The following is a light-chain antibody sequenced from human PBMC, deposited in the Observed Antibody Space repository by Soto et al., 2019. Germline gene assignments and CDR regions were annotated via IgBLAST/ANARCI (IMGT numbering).Light chain of an antibody. V-gene: IGLV2-14*01. J-gene: IGLJ2*01. Sequence: QSALTQPASVSGSPGQSITISCTGTSSDVGNYNFVSWYQHHAGTAPKLIIYQVTNRPSGVSDRFSGSRSGDTASLTISGLQAEDEADYYCTSYTAFRTDILFGGGTKLNVL. CDR3: TSYTAFRTDIL. CDR2: QVT. CDR1: SSDVGNYNF.